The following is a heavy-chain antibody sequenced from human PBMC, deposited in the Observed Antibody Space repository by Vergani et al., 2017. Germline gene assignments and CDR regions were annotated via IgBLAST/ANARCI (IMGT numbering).Heavy chain of an antibody. J-gene: IGHJ6*02. D-gene: IGHD6-19*01. Sequence: QVQLVQSGAEVKKTGASVKVSCKASGYTFTSYDFKWVRQATGQGLEWMGWMNLNSGNTCYVQKFQGTVTMTRNTSISTAYMELSSLRSDDTAVYYCARQYSSGWDGMDVWGQGTTVTVSS. V-gene: IGHV1-8*01. CDR3: ARQYSSGWDGMDV. CDR2: MNLNSGNT. CDR1: GYTFTSYD.